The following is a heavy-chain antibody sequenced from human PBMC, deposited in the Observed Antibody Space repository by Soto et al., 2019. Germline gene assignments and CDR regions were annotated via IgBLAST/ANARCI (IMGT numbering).Heavy chain of an antibody. V-gene: IGHV1-69*01. J-gene: IGHJ6*02. CDR2: IIPIFGTA. CDR1: GGTFSSYA. D-gene: IGHD2-15*01. CDR3: ARDRPALLLTYYGMDV. Sequence: QVQLVQSGAEVKKPGSSVKVSCKAPGGTFSSYAISWVRQAPGQGLEWMGGIIPIFGTANYAQKFQGRVTITADESTSTAYMELSSLRSEDTAVYYCARDRPALLLTYYGMDVWGQGTTVTVSS.